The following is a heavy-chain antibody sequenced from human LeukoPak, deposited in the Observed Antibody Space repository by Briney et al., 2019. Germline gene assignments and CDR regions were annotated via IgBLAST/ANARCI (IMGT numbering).Heavy chain of an antibody. CDR3: AKESSGWYGGHFDY. V-gene: IGHV3-30*18. D-gene: IGHD6-19*01. Sequence: RRSLRLSCAASGFTFSSYGMHWVRQAPGKGLEWVAVISYDGSNKYYADSVKGRFTISRDNSKNTLYLQMNSLRAEDTAVYYCAKESSGWYGGHFDYWGQGTLVTVSS. CDR1: GFTFSSYG. CDR2: ISYDGSNK. J-gene: IGHJ4*02.